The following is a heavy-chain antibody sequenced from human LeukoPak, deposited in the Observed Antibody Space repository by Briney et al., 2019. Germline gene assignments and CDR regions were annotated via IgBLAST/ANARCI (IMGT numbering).Heavy chain of an antibody. J-gene: IGHJ3*02. V-gene: IGHV4-59*08. CDR3: ARGLYDSSGYTQGDDAFDI. Sequence: SETLSLTCTVSGGFISSYYWSWIRQPPGEGLEWIGYIHYSGSPYYSSSLKSRVTISVDTSKNQLSLKLSSVTAADTAVYYCARGLYDSSGYTQGDDAFDIWGQGTMVTVSS. D-gene: IGHD3-22*01. CDR1: GGFISSYY. CDR2: IHYSGSP.